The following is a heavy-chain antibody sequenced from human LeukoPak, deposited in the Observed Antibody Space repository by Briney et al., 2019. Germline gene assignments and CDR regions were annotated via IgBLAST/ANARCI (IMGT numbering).Heavy chain of an antibody. CDR2: MNPNSGNT. CDR1: GYTFTSYD. CDR3: ARAGAGHDAFDI. V-gene: IGHV1-8*01. D-gene: IGHD1-26*01. J-gene: IGHJ3*02. Sequence: ASVKVSCKASGYTFTSYDINWVRQATGQGLEWMGWMNPNSGNTGYAQKFQGRVTMTRNTSISTAYMELGSLRSEDTAVYYCARAGAGHDAFDIWGQGTMVTVSS.